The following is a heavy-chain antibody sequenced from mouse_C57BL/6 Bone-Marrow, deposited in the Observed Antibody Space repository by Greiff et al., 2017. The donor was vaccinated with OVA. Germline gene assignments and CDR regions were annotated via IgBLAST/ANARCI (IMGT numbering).Heavy chain of an antibody. D-gene: IGHD2-3*01. CDR3: ARPIDDGYYPDY. CDR2: IDPSDSYT. J-gene: IGHJ2*01. CDR1: GYTFTSYW. V-gene: IGHV1-50*01. Sequence: QVQLQQPGAELVKPGASVKLSCKASGYTFTSYWMQWVKQRPGQGLEWIGEIDPSDSYTNYNQKFKGKATLTVDTSSSTAYMQLSSLTSEDSAVYYCARPIDDGYYPDYWGQGTTLTVSS.